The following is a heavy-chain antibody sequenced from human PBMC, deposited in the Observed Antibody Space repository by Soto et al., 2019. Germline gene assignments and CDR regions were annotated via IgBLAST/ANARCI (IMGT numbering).Heavy chain of an antibody. CDR3: TARGGDSLQDI. CDR2: IRGRSKKFAT. CDR1: GFNFSDSA. D-gene: IGHD4-17*01. V-gene: IGHV3-73*01. Sequence: VQLVESGGGLVQPGGSLKVSCAGLGFNFSDSALHWVRQPSGKGLEWIGRIRGRSKKFATSYATSVRGRFSLSRDVSRNTVCRQMNSLRDDDTGVYFCTARGGDSLQDIWGQGTLVTVSS. J-gene: IGHJ4*02.